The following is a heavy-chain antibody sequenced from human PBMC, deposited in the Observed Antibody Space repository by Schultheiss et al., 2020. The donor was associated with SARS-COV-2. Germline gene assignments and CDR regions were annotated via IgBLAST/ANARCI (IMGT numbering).Heavy chain of an antibody. D-gene: IGHD5-18*01. CDR1: GFTFSCYW. CDR2: INSDGSST. V-gene: IGHV3-74*01. J-gene: IGHJ6*02. CDR3: ARAIEVVRGYSYGQPKYGMDV. Sequence: GGSLRLSCAASGFTFSCYWMLWVRQAPGKGLVWVSRINSDGSSTSYADSVKARFTISRDNAKNTLYLQMKSLRAEDTAVYYCARAIEVVRGYSYGQPKYGMDVWGQGTTVTVSS.